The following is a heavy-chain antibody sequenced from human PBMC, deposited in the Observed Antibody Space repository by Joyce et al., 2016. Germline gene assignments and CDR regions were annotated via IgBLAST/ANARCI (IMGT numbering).Heavy chain of an antibody. D-gene: IGHD3-22*01. CDR1: GFTFSRNA. V-gene: IGHV3-30*04. CDR3: ASTFDTTGYYSGY. CDR2: RSYDGIHK. J-gene: IGHJ4*02. Sequence: QVQLVESGGGVVQPGRSLRLSCAASGFTFSRNALHWVRQAPGKGLEWVAVRSYDGIHKYYADSVKGRFTISRDNSKNTLYLQMHSLRAEDTAVYYCASTFDTTGYYSGYWGQGTLVSVSS.